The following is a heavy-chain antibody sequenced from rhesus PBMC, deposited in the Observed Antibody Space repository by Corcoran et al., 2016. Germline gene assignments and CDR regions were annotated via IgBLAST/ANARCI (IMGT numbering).Heavy chain of an antibody. CDR2: IDWDDDK. V-gene: IGHV2S2*01. CDR1: GCALTPPGIR. J-gene: IGHJ4*01. D-gene: IGHD6-25*01. Sequence: QVTLKESGPALVKPTQTLPLTSPFSGCALTPPGIRSNWIRQPPGKALEWLARIDWDDDKYYSTSLKSRLTISKDTSKNQVVLTMTNMDPVDTATYYCARANSGSWKFDYWGQGVLVTVSS. CDR3: ARANSGSWKFDY.